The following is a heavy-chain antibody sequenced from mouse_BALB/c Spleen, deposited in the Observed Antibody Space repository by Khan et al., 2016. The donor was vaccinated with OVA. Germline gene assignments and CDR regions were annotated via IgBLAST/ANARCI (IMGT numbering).Heavy chain of an antibody. D-gene: IGHD2-13*01. CDR3: ARSGGDDAMDY. Sequence: EVELQQSGAELVRPGASVKISCKAFGYTFTNHHMNWVKQRPGQGLDWIGYINHYNDYTSYNQKFKGRATLTVDKSSSTAYMDLSSLTSEDSAVYYCARSGGDDAMDYWGQGTSVTVSS. V-gene: IGHV1S45*01. J-gene: IGHJ4*01. CDR2: INHYNDYT. CDR1: GYTFTNHH.